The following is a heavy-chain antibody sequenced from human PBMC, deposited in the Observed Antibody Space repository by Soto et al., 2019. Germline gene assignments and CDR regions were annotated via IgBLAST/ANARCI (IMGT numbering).Heavy chain of an antibody. Sequence: GGSLRLSCAASGFTFSSYSMNWVRQAPGKGLEWVSYISSSSTIYYADSVKGRFTISRDNAKNSLYLQMNSLRDEDTAVYYCARENYDILTGYDYWGQGTLVTVSS. CDR3: ARENYDILTGYDY. CDR1: GFTFSSYS. D-gene: IGHD3-9*01. CDR2: ISSSSTI. J-gene: IGHJ4*02. V-gene: IGHV3-48*02.